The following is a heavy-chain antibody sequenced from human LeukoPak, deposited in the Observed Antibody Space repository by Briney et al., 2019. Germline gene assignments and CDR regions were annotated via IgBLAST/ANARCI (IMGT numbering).Heavy chain of an antibody. Sequence: GGSLRLSCAASGFTFDDYAMHWVRHAPGKGLEWVSLISWDGGSAYYADSVKGRFTISRDNSKNSLYLQMNSLRAEDTALYCCAKGPTIPPHYSAARNYFETKAHFDYWGQGTLVTVSS. V-gene: IGHV3-43D*03. CDR2: ISWDGGSA. CDR3: AKGPTIPPHYSAARNYFETKAHFDY. J-gene: IGHJ4*02. D-gene: IGHD3-10*01. CDR1: GFTFDDYA.